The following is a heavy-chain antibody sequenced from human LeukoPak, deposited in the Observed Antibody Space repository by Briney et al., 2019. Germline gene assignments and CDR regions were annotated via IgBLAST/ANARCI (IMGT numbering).Heavy chain of an antibody. CDR1: GYTFTSYG. V-gene: IGHV1-69*13. CDR2: IVPIFGKP. CDR3: ARDKERGARPGRFHY. J-gene: IGHJ4*02. D-gene: IGHD1-26*01. Sequence: ASVKVSCKASGYTFTSYGISWVRQAPGQGLEWVGGIVPIFGKPTYAERFQGRVTITADESTSTADMELNGLTSDDTALYYCARDKERGARPGRFHYWGQGTLVTVSS.